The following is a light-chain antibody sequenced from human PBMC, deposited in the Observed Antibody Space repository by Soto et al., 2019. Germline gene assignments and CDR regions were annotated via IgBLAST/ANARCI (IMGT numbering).Light chain of an antibody. CDR3: QQAGT. CDR2: GAS. J-gene: IGKJ3*01. V-gene: IGKV3-15*01. CDR1: QSVSSN. Sequence: EIVMTQSPATLSVSPGERATLSCRASQSVSSNLACYQQKPGQAPRLLIYGASTRATGIPARFSGSGSGTDFTLTISSLQSEDFAVYYCQQAGTFGPGTKVDIK.